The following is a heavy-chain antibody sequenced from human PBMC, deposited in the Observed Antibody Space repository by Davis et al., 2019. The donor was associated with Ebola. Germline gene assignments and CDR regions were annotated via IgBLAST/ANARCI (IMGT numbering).Heavy chain of an antibody. J-gene: IGHJ6*01. CDR2: IYSGGST. CDR3: TLLQEHL. CDR1: GFTVSSNY. Sequence: GESLKISCAASGFTVSSNYMSWVRQAPGKGLEWVSVIYSGGSTYYADSVKGRFTISRHKSKNTLYLQMNSLHQGPIGLPPGTLLQEHLWG. V-gene: IGHV3-53*04.